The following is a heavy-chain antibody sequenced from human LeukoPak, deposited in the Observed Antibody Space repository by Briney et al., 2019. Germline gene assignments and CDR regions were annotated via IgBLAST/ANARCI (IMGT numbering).Heavy chain of an antibody. Sequence: TGGSLRLSCAASGFTFSSYAMSWVRQAPGKGLEWVANIKQDGSEKYYVDSVKGRFTISRDNAKNSLYLQMNSLRAEDTAVYYCAREGRYYYDSSGYYPYYFDYWGQGTLVTVSS. CDR3: AREGRYYYDSSGYYPYYFDY. CDR1: GFTFSSYA. D-gene: IGHD3-22*01. CDR2: IKQDGSEK. J-gene: IGHJ4*02. V-gene: IGHV3-7*01.